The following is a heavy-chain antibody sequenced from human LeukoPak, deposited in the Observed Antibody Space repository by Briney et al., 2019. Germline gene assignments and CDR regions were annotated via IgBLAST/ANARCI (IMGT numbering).Heavy chain of an antibody. CDR1: GFTFSSYA. V-gene: IGHV3-23*01. CDR2: ISGSGGST. J-gene: IGHJ6*02. CDR3: AKATGTHFYYYGMDV. D-gene: IGHD1-1*01. Sequence: PGGSLRLSCAASGFTFSSYAMSWVRQAPGRGLEWVSAISGSGGSTYYADSVKGRFTISRDNSKNTLYLQMNSLRAEDTAVYYCAKATGTHFYYYGMDVWGQGTTVTVSS.